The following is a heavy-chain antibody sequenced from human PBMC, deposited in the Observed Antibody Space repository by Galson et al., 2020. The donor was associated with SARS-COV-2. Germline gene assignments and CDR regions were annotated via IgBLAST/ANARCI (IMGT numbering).Heavy chain of an antibody. V-gene: IGHV1-3*01. CDR2: INAANGNT. D-gene: IGHD6-19*01. J-gene: IGHJ4*02. CDR3: ARVPIAVAGDFDY. CDR1: GYTFTSYD. Sequence: ASVKVSCKASGYTFTSYDMHWVRQASGQGLEWMGWINAANGNTRYSQKFQGRVTIARDTSATTAYMELSSLRSEDTAVYYCARVPIAVAGDFDYWGQGTRVTVSS.